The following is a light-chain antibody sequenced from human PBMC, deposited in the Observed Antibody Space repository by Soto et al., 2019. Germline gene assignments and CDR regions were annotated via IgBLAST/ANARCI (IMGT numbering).Light chain of an antibody. Sequence: VVLTQSPATLSLSPGERATLSCRANQPVSANYLAWYQQKPGQAPRLLIYGASSRATGIPDRFSGSGSGTDFTLTISRLEPEDFAVFYCHQYGSSPFTFGPGNKVDIK. V-gene: IGKV3-20*01. CDR3: HQYGSSPFT. CDR2: GAS. CDR1: QPVSANY. J-gene: IGKJ3*01.